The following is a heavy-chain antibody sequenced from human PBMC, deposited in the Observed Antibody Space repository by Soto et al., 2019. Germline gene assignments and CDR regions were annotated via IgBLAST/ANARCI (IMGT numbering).Heavy chain of an antibody. CDR2: IYYSGST. Sequence: SETLSLTCTVSGGSISSYYWSWIRHPPGKGLEWIGYIYYSGSTNYNPSLKSRVTISVDTSKNQFSLKLSSVTAADTAVYYCARVLQGGLDTDYAYYCRDVWRQGTTVT. CDR1: GGSISSYY. CDR3: ARVLQGGLDTDYAYYCRDV. J-gene: IGHJ6*02. D-gene: IGHD5-18*01. V-gene: IGHV4-59*01.